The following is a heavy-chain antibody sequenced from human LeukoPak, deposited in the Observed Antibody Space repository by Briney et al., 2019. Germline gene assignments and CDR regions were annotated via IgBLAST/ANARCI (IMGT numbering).Heavy chain of an antibody. CDR1: GFTFSSYA. J-gene: IGHJ6*02. CDR2: ISGSGGST. V-gene: IGHV3-23*01. D-gene: IGHD6-13*01. CDR3: AKDSSSPPEYYYYYGMDV. Sequence: GGSLRLSCAASGFTFSSYAMSWVRQAPGKGLEWVSAISGSGGSTYYADSVKGRFTISRDNSKNTLYLQMNSLRAEDTAVYYCAKDSSSPPEYYYYYGMDVWGQGTTVTVSS.